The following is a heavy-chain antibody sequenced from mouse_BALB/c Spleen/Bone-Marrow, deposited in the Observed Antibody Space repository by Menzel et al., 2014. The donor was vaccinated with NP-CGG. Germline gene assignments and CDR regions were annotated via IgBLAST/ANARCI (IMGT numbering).Heavy chain of an antibody. CDR1: GFTFTDHY. V-gene: IGHV7-3*02. D-gene: IGHD2-1*01. J-gene: IGHJ2*01. Sequence: EVKLMESGGGLVQPGGFLRLSCATSGFTFTDHYMSWVRQPPGKALEWLGFIRNKANGYTTEYSASVKGRFTISRDNSQSIVYLQMNTLRAEDSATYYCARDYLYYFDYWGQGTTLTASS. CDR3: ARDYLYYFDY. CDR2: IRNKANGYTT.